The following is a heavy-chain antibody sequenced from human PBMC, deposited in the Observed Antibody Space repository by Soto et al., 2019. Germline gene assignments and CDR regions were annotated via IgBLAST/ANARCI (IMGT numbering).Heavy chain of an antibody. J-gene: IGHJ4*02. CDR1: GFTFSDST. Sequence: EVQLVESGGGLVQPGGSLKLSCADSGFTFSDSTIHWVRQASGKGLEWVGRIRTKTNTYATTYAASVKDRFTISRDDSKNTAYRQMNSLRTEDTALYYGTGHDIGTTAHPFDYWAQEPLVTASS. V-gene: IGHV3-73*02. CDR3: TGHDIGTTAHPFDY. CDR2: IRTKTNTYAT. D-gene: IGHD1-7*01.